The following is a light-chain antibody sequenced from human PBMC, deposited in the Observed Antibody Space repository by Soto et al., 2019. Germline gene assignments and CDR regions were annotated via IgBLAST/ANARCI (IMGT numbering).Light chain of an antibody. V-gene: IGLV2-8*01. CDR2: EVN. CDR1: SSDIGGYNF. CDR3: SSYAGSNNLL. Sequence: QSALTQPASVSESPGQSITISCAGTSSDIGGYNFVSWYQQHPGKAPKLMIYEVNKRPSGVPDRFSGSKSGNTASLTVSGLQPEDEADYYCSSYAGSNNLLFGGGTKVTVL. J-gene: IGLJ2*01.